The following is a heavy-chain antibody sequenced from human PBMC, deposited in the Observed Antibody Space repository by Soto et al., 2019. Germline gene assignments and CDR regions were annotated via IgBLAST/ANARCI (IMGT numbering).Heavy chain of an antibody. D-gene: IGHD6-6*01. CDR1: GFTFSSYA. V-gene: IGHV3-30-3*01. CDR3: CYSSSFDAFDI. J-gene: IGHJ3*02. Sequence: GGSLRLSCAASGFTFSSYAMHWVRQAPGKGLEWVAVISYDGSNKYYADSVKGRFTISRDNSKNTLYLQMNSLRAEDTAVYYCCYSSSFDAFDIWGQGTMVTVSS. CDR2: ISYDGSNK.